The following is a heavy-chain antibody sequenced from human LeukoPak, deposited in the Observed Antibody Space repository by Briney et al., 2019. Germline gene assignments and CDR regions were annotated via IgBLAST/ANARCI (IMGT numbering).Heavy chain of an antibody. Sequence: GGSLRLSCAASGFTFSSNHLSWVRQAPGEWLEWVSFIYSTVSTYYAESVKGRFTISRDNSKNKLYLRMNSLGDEDAAVYDSASGALRWGGDYWGQGTLVTVSS. D-gene: IGHD4-23*01. J-gene: IGHJ4*02. CDR1: GFTFSSNH. CDR2: IYSTVST. CDR3: ASGALRWGGDY. V-gene: IGHV3-53*01.